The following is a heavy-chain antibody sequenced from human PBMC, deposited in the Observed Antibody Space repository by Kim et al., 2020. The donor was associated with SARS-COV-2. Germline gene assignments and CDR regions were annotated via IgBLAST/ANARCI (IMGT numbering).Heavy chain of an antibody. J-gene: IGHJ6*02. Sequence: GESLKISCKVSGYNFIRYWIGWVRQMPGKGLEWMGIIYPGDSDTRYSPSFQGQVTISADKSIGTAYLQWSSLKASDTAVYYCARRTNSYGMDVWGQGTTVTVSS. CDR2: IYPGDSDT. CDR1: GYNFIRYW. CDR3: ARRTNSYGMDV. D-gene: IGHD1-1*01. V-gene: IGHV5-51*01.